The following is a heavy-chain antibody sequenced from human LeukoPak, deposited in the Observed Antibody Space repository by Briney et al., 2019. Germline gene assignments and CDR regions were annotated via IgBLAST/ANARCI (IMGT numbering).Heavy chain of an antibody. CDR1: GYSLSSPYF. V-gene: IGHV4-38-2*02. CDR3: ARRLKVIIEKLFDY. J-gene: IGHJ4*02. CDR2: VSHSGST. Sequence: PSETLSLTCNVSGYSLSSPYFWGWVRQPPEKGLEWIGSVSHSGSTYYSPSLKSRIIISVDTSKNQFSLKLSSVTAADTAVYYCARRLKVIIEKLFDYWGQGTLVTVSS. D-gene: IGHD3-3*01.